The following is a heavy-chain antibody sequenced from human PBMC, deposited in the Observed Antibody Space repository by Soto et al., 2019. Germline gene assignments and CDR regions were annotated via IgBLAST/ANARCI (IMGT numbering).Heavy chain of an antibody. CDR3: ARDVGAWELTGFDP. J-gene: IGHJ5*02. CDR1: GGSISSYY. D-gene: IGHD1-26*01. CDR2: IYYSGST. V-gene: IGHV4-59*01. Sequence: PXATLNLTCTVSGGSISSYYWSWIRQPPGKGLEWIGYIYYSGSTNYNPSLKSRVTISVDTSKNQFSLKLSSVTAADTAVYYCARDVGAWELTGFDPWGQGTLVTVSS.